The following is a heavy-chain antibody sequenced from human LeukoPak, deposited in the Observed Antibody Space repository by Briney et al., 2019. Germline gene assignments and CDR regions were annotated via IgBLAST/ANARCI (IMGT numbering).Heavy chain of an antibody. D-gene: IGHD3-22*01. CDR3: ARYGDSSVYYSADAFDI. J-gene: IGHJ3*02. CDR2: IGTSDSST. CDR1: GFTFHLYA. V-gene: IGHV3-48*03. Sequence: AGGSLRLSCATSGFTFHLYAMHWVRQAPGKGLEWVSYIGTSDSSTYYADSVKGRFTISRDNAKNSLYLQMNSLRAEDTAVYYCARYGDSSVYYSADAFDIWGQGTMVTVSS.